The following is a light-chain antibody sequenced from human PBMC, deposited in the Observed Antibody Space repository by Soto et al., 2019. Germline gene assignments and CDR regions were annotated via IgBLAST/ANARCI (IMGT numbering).Light chain of an antibody. V-gene: IGKV3-15*01. CDR2: GAS. J-gene: IGKJ1*01. CDR1: QSVSSN. Sequence: EIVMTQSPATLSVSPGERATLSCRASQSVSSNLAWYQQKPGQAPMLLIYGASTRATGIPARFSGSGSGTEFTLTISSLQSEDFAVYYCQHYNNWPPWTFGQGTKGEIK. CDR3: QHYNNWPPWT.